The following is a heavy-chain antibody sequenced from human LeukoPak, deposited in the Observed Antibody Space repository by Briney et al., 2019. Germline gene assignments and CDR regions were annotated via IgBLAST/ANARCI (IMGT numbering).Heavy chain of an antibody. Sequence: NAGGSLRLSCAASGFTFSTYSMNWVRLAPGKGLEWASSISFSSDYICYADSVKGRFTISRDNARNSLYLQMNSLRAEDAAVHYCARRYCSTTNCYAFDDWGQGTLVTVSS. J-gene: IGHJ4*02. CDR3: ARRYCSTTNCYAFDD. D-gene: IGHD2-2*01. CDR2: ISFSSDYI. CDR1: GFTFSTYS. V-gene: IGHV3-21*01.